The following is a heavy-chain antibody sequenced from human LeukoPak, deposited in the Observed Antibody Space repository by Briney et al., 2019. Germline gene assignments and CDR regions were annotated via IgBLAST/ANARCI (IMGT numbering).Heavy chain of an antibody. CDR2: IYYSGST. D-gene: IGHD6-13*01. CDR3: ARDVFEYSSSWVPYNWFDP. CDR1: GGSISSSSYY. J-gene: IGHJ5*02. Sequence: PSETLSLTCTVSGGSISSSSYYWGWIRQPPGKGLEWIGSIYYSGSTYYNPSLKSRVTISVDTSKNQFSLKLSSVTAADTAVYYCARDVFEYSSSWVPYNWFDPWGQGTLVTVSS. V-gene: IGHV4-39*07.